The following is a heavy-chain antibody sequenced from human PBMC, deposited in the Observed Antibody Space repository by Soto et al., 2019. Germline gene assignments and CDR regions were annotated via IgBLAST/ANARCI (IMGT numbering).Heavy chain of an antibody. CDR3: AGPGYSSQDY. V-gene: IGHV3-23*01. D-gene: IGHD5-18*01. J-gene: IGHJ4*02. Sequence: PGGSLRLSCAASGFTFSSFALGWVRQAPGKGLEWVSAISGSGDGTDYADSVKGRFTISRDNSKNTLYLQMNSLRAEDTAVYYCAGPGYSSQDYWGQGAQVTVS. CDR1: GFTFSSFA. CDR2: ISGSGDGT.